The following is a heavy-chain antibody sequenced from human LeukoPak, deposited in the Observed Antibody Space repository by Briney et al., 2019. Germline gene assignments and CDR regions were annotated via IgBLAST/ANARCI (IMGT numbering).Heavy chain of an antibody. Sequence: SVKVSCTASGGTFSSYAISWVRQAPGQGLEWMGGIIPIFGTANYAQKFQGRVTITADESTSTAYMELSSLRSEDTAVYYCARRGPYSSGWSDSYYFDYWGQGTLVTVSS. CDR2: IIPIFGTA. D-gene: IGHD6-19*01. CDR1: GGTFSSYA. V-gene: IGHV1-69*13. J-gene: IGHJ4*02. CDR3: ARRGPYSSGWSDSYYFDY.